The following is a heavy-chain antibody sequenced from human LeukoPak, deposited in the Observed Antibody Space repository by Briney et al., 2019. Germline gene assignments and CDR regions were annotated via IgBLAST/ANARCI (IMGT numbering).Heavy chain of an antibody. V-gene: IGHV3-7*01. CDR3: ARGPA. J-gene: IGHJ5*02. CDR1: GFIFSSDW. CDR2: IKEDGSEK. Sequence: GGSLRLSCAASGFIFSSDWMGWVRQAPGKGLEWVANIKEDGSEKDYVDSVKGRFIIPRDNAKMSLYLQMNNLRAEDTAVYYCARGPAWGQGTLVTVSP.